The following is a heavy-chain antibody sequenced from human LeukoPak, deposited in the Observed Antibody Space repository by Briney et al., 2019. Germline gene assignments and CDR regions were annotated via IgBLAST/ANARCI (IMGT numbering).Heavy chain of an antibody. V-gene: IGHV4-38-2*01. CDR3: ARRRLTTVSHDAFDI. CDR1: GYSISSGYY. D-gene: IGHD4-11*01. CDR2: IYHSGST. J-gene: IGHJ3*02. Sequence: PSXXLSLTCAVSGYSISSGYYWGWIRQPPGKGLEWIGSIYHSGSTYYNPSLKSRVTISVDTSKNQFSLKLSSVTAADTAVYYCARRRLTTVSHDAFDIWGQGTMVTVSS.